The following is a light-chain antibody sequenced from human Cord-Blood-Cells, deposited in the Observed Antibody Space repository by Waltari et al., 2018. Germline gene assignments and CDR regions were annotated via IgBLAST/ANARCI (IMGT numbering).Light chain of an antibody. CDR2: EVS. Sequence: QSALTQPPSASGSPGQSVTISCTGTSSDVGGYNYVSWYQQHPGKAPKLMIYEVSKRPSGVPDASSGSKSGNTAPLTVSGLQTEDEADYYCSSYAGSNNLVFGGGTKLTVL. CDR1: SSDVGGYNY. J-gene: IGLJ2*01. CDR3: SSYAGSNNLV. V-gene: IGLV2-8*01.